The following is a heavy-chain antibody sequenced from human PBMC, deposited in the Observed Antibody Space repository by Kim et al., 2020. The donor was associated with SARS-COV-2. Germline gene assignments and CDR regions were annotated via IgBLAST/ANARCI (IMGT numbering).Heavy chain of an antibody. CDR1: GFTFSNYG. V-gene: IGHV3-33*06. CDR2: ILYDGSNK. D-gene: IGHD3-10*01. Sequence: GGSLRLSCAASGFTFSNYGMHWVRQAPGKGLEWVAVILYDGSNKYYADSVKGRFTISRDNSKNTLYLQMNSLRAEDTAVYYCAKDSGGYYYYGMDVWGQGTTVTVSS. CDR3: AKDSGGYYYYGMDV. J-gene: IGHJ6*02.